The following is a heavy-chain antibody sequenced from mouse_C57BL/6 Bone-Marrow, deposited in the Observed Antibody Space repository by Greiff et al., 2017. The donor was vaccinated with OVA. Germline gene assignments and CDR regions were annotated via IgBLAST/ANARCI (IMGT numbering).Heavy chain of an antibody. Sequence: VQLQESGPGLVKPSQSLSLTCSVTGYSITSGYYWNWIRQFPGNKLEWMGYISYDGSNNYNPSLKNRISITRDTSKNQFFLKLNSVTTEDTATYYCAREGFYYDYDEAMDYWGQGTSVTVSS. V-gene: IGHV3-6*01. J-gene: IGHJ4*01. CDR3: AREGFYYDYDEAMDY. CDR2: ISYDGSN. D-gene: IGHD2-4*01. CDR1: GYSITSGYY.